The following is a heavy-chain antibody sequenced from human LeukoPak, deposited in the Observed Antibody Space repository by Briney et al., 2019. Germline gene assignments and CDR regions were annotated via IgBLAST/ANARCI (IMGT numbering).Heavy chain of an antibody. D-gene: IGHD2-21*01. J-gene: IGHJ5*02. CDR1: GESFDDYY. CDR2: IIHGGNS. CDR3: TRGDYSASGKDRRYIWFDP. V-gene: IGHV4-34*01. Sequence: PSETLSLTCAVYGESFDDYYWTWIRQPPGKGLEWIGEIIHGGNSNYNPSLKSRVSISIDTSNNQFSLKLSSVTAADTAMYYCTRGDYSASGKDRRYIWFDPWGQGTLVTVSS.